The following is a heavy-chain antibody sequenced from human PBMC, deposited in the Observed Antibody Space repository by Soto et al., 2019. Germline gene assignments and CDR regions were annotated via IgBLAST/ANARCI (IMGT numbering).Heavy chain of an antibody. D-gene: IGHD6-19*01. CDR1: GYTFTSYA. V-gene: IGHV1-8*01. CDR3: ARSPYLYSSGYFDY. J-gene: IGHJ4*02. Sequence: ASVKVSCKASGYTFTSYAINWVRQATGQGLEWMEWMNPNSGKTDYAQKFQGRVTMTTNNSTSTAYMELSSLRSEDTALYYCARSPYLYSSGYFDYWGKGTLVTVSS. CDR2: MNPNSGKT.